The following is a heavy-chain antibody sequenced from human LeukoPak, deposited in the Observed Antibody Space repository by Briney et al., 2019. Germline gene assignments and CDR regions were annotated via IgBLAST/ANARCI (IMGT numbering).Heavy chain of an antibody. V-gene: IGHV1-2*02. D-gene: IGHD2-15*01. CDR1: GYTFTDYY. J-gene: IGHJ4*02. CDR3: ARDLCHGGSCFHFDS. Sequence: ASVKVSCKASGYTFTDYYVHWVRQAPGQGLEWLGWINPDGGATNFAQRFQGRVTMTRDTSVNTAHMELNNLRSDDTAVYYCARDLCHGGSCFHFDSWGQGTLVTVSS. CDR2: INPDGGAT.